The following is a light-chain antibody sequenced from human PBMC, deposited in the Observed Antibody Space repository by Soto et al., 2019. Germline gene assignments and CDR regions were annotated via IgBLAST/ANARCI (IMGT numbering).Light chain of an antibody. CDR1: SGHSLYG. J-gene: IGLJ2*01. Sequence: QAVVTQSPSVSASLGASVKLTCTLSSGHSLYGVTWHQQRPGKGPRYVMKINSDGTHNKGDGIPDRFSGSSSGAARFLTISSLQSDDEADYYCQTWGTGPVLFGGGTKLTVL. V-gene: IGLV4-69*01. CDR3: QTWGTGPVL. CDR2: INSDGTH.